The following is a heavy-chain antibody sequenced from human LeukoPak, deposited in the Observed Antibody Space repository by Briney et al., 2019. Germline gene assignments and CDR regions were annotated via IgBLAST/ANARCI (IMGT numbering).Heavy chain of an antibody. Sequence: ASVKVSCTASGYTFTGYYMHWVRQAPGQGLEWMGWINPNSGGTNYAQKFHGRVTMTRDTSISTAYMELSRLRSDDTAVYYCARDPGYCSGGSCFNWFDPWGQGTLVTVSS. CDR1: GYTFTGYY. J-gene: IGHJ5*02. CDR2: INPNSGGT. CDR3: ARDPGYCSGGSCFNWFDP. D-gene: IGHD2-15*01. V-gene: IGHV1-2*02.